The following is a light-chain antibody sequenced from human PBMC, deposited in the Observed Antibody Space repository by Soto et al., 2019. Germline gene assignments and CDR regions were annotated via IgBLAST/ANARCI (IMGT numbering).Light chain of an antibody. CDR1: QSISSY. CDR2: AAS. J-gene: IGKJ4*01. V-gene: IGKV1-39*01. CDR3: QQSYSTPLT. Sequence: DIQMTQSPSSLSASVGDRVTITCRASQSISSYLNWYQQKPGKAPKLLIYAASSLQSGVPSRFSGSGSGTDFTLTISSQQPKDFATYYCQQSYSTPLTFGGGTKVEIK.